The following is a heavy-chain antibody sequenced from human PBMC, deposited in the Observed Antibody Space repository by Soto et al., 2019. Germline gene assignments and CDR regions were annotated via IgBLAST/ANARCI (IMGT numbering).Heavy chain of an antibody. Sequence: GGSLRLSCAASGFTFSSYAMHWVRQAPGKGLEWVAVISYDGSNKYYADSVKGRFTISRDNSKNTLYLQMNSLRAEDTAVYYCARDLQQWLVGNYFDYWGQGTLVTVS. V-gene: IGHV3-30-3*01. D-gene: IGHD6-19*01. CDR3: ARDLQQWLVGNYFDY. CDR1: GFTFSSYA. J-gene: IGHJ4*02. CDR2: ISYDGSNK.